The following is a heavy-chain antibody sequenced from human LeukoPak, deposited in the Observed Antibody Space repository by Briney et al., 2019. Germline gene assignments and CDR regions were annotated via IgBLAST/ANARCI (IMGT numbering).Heavy chain of an antibody. CDR1: GFTFSIYG. CDR3: TTYGTVQSRLDY. V-gene: IGHV3-48*01. J-gene: IGHJ4*02. D-gene: IGHD4-17*01. CDR2: ISSGSSTI. Sequence: PGGSLRLSCSASGFTFSIYGMNCVRQAPGEGVEWVSYISSGSSTIYYADSVKGRFTFSRDNAKNALYLHMNSLRAEDTAVYYCTTYGTVQSRLDYWGQGTLVTVSS.